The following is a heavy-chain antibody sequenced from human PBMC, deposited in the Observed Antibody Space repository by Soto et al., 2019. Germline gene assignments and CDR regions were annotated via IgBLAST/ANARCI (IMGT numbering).Heavy chain of an antibody. D-gene: IGHD6-19*01. CDR3: AKGGRQWLVTSDFNY. J-gene: IGHJ4*02. CDR2: VSHDGRNT. CDR1: GFTFSDYA. V-gene: IGHV3-30*18. Sequence: VQLVESGGGVVQPGRSLRLSCAASGFTFSDYAMHWVRQAPGKGLEWVAVVSHDGRNTHYADSVKGRFTISRDSSKNTVSLEITSLRAEATAGYYCAKGGRQWLVTSDFNYWGQGALVTVSS.